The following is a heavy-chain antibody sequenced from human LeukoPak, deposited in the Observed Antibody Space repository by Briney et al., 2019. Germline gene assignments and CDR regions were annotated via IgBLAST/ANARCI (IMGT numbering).Heavy chain of an antibody. CDR2: IYSGGST. CDR1: GFTVSSNY. V-gene: IGHV3-53*01. D-gene: IGHD3-22*01. J-gene: IGHJ6*02. Sequence: PGGSLRLSCAASGFTVSSNYMSWVRQAPGKGLEWVSVIYSGGSTYYADSVKGRFTISRDNSKNTLYLQMNSLRAEDTAVYYCARDLSSGYSSWFYYYGMDVWGQGTTVTVSS. CDR3: ARDLSSGYSSWFYYYGMDV.